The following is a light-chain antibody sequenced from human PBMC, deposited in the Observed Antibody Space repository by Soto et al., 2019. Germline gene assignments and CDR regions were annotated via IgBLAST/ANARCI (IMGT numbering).Light chain of an antibody. Sequence: QSALTQPPSASGSPGQSVTISCTGTSSDVGGYDFVSWYQQHPGKAPKLMIYKVSKRPSGVPHRFSGSKSGNTASLTVSGLQVEDEADYYCSSYAGSNNFVFGTGTKVTVL. CDR1: SSDVGGYDF. V-gene: IGLV2-8*01. CDR2: KVS. CDR3: SSYAGSNNFV. J-gene: IGLJ1*01.